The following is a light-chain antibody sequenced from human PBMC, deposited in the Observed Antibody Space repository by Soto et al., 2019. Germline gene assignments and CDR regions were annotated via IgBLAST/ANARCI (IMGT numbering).Light chain of an antibody. J-gene: IGKJ2*01. CDR2: AAS. V-gene: IGKV3-15*01. CDR1: QSVSNK. CDR3: QQYSYWPYA. Sequence: EVVLTQSPATLSVSPGERATLSCRASQSVSNKLAWYQHKPGQAPRLLISAASNRATGIPVRFSGSGSGTDFTLTISSLQSEDFAVYYCQQYSYWPYAFGQGNKLEIK.